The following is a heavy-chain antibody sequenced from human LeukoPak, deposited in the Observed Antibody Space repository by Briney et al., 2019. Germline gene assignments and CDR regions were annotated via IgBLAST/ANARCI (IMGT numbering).Heavy chain of an antibody. J-gene: IGHJ4*02. CDR2: IDWDDDK. D-gene: IGHD3-22*01. Sequence: SGPTLVKPTQTLTLTCTFSGFSLSTSGMCVNWIRQPPGKALEWLASIDWDDDKYYSSSLKTRLTISKHTYKNQVVLTMTNMDPVDTATYYCAREIVVDSSFDFWGQGTLVTVSS. CDR1: GFSLSTSGMC. CDR3: AREIVVDSSFDF. V-gene: IGHV2-70*11.